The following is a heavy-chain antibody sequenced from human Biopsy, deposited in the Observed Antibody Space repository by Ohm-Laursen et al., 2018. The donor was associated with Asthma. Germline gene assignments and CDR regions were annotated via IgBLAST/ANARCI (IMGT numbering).Heavy chain of an antibody. CDR1: GGSFSSNY. D-gene: IGHD4-17*01. CDR2: THHSGYT. J-gene: IGHJ4*02. Sequence: SETLSLTCAVYGGSFSSNYWSWIRQTPGKGLEWLGDTHHSGYTNYNPSLSSRLTLSVDTSKNQFSLKLSSVTAADTAVYYCASKPDYGDSTFNYWGQGTLVTVSS. V-gene: IGHV4-34*01. CDR3: ASKPDYGDSTFNY.